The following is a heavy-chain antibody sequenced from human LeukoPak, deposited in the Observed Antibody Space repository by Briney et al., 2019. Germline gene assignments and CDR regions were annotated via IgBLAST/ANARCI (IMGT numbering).Heavy chain of an antibody. Sequence: SETLSLTCSVSGASISSDYWSWIRQPPGKGLEWIGNIYSSETTKYNPSLRSRATISGDTSKNRFSLKLSSVTAADTAVYYCARHFPYCGGDCPYYYMDVWGKGTTVTVSS. CDR2: IYSSETT. CDR1: GASISSDY. CDR3: ARHFPYCGGDCPYYYMDV. J-gene: IGHJ6*03. D-gene: IGHD2-21*02. V-gene: IGHV4-4*09.